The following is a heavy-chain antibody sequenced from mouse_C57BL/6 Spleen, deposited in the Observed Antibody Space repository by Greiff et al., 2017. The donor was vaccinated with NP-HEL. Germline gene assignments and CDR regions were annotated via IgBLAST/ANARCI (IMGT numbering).Heavy chain of an antibody. Sequence: VQLQQSGPELVKPGASVKISCKASGYSFTSYYIHWVKQRPGQGLEWIGWIYPGSGNTKYNEKFKGKATLTADTSSSTAYMQLSSLTSEDSAVYYCARTAGYGFFDYWGQGTTLTVSS. D-gene: IGHD2-10*02. CDR2: IYPGSGNT. V-gene: IGHV1-66*01. CDR1: GYSFTSYY. CDR3: ARTAGYGFFDY. J-gene: IGHJ2*01.